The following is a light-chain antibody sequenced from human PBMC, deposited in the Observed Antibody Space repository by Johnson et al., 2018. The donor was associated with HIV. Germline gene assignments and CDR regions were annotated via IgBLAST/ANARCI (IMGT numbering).Light chain of an antibody. J-gene: IGLJ1*01. Sequence: QSVLTQPPSVSAAPGQRVTISCSGNNSNIGYNSVSWYQQVPGTAPKLLIYENKKRPSVIADRFSASKSGTSATLDITGLQTGDEADYYCGAWDSGLTAHFVFGSGTTITVL. CDR2: ENK. CDR1: NSNIGYNS. CDR3: GAWDSGLTAHFV. V-gene: IGLV1-51*02.